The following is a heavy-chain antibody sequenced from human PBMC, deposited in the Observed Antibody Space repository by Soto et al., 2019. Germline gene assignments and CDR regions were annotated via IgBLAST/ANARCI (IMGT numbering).Heavy chain of an antibody. V-gene: IGHV1-3*01. CDR3: VRRHVSATGIDWFDP. J-gene: IGHJ5*02. CDR1: GYIFTSYG. D-gene: IGHD6-13*01. CDR2: INAANGDT. Sequence: ASVKVSCTASGYIFTSYGIHWVRQAPGQRLEWMGWINAANGDTKYSPKFQGRVTITRDTPASTAYMELSSLRTEDTAVYYCVRRHVSATGIDWFDPWGQGTLVTVSS.